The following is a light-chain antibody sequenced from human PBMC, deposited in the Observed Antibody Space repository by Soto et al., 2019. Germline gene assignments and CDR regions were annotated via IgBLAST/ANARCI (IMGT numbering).Light chain of an antibody. CDR1: QSISSY. Sequence: IQMTQSPSSLSASVGDRVTITCRASQSISSYLNWYQQKPGKAPRLLIYGASNLESGVPSRFSGSGSGTQFTLTISSLQPEDAATYYCQQYNTYLTWTFGQGTKVDIK. V-gene: IGKV1-13*02. CDR2: GAS. CDR3: QQYNTYLTWT. J-gene: IGKJ1*01.